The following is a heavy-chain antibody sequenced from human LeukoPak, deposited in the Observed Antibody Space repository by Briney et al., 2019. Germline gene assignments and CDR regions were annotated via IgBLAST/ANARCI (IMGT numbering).Heavy chain of an antibody. J-gene: IGHJ4*02. Sequence: SGTLSLTCAVSGGSISSNNWWSLVRPPPGKGLEWIGEIFHSGSTNYNPSLKSRVTISVDKSKKQFSLKLNSVTAADTAVYYCARAEPRGSVWYPYWGQGTLVTVSS. V-gene: IGHV4-4*02. CDR3: ARAEPRGSVWYPY. CDR2: IFHSGST. CDR1: GGSISSNNW. D-gene: IGHD6-13*01.